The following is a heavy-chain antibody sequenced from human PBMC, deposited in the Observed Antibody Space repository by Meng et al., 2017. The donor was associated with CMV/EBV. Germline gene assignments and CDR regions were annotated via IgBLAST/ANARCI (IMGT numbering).Heavy chain of an antibody. CDR1: TFSNGW. CDR3: TTVRITMVRGVPWFDP. Sequence: TFSNGWMNRVRKDQGKGLKWIGHIKSKTDGRKTDYAAHVKGRFKISKDDSKNTLYLQMNSLKTEDTAVYYCTTVRITMVRGVPWFDPWGQGTLVTVSS. D-gene: IGHD3-10*01. J-gene: IGHJ5*02. CDR2: IKSKTDGRKT. V-gene: IGHV3-15*07.